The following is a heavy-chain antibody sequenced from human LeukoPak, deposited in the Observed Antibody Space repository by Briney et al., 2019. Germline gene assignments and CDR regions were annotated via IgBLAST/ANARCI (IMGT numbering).Heavy chain of an antibody. J-gene: IGHJ5*02. V-gene: IGHV1-18*01. CDR1: GYTFTSYG. D-gene: IGHD2-2*01. CDR2: ISAYNGNT. CDR3: ARDHQCSSTSCYRPADWFDP. Sequence: ASVKVSCKASGYTFTSYGISWVRQAPGQGLEWMGWISAYNGNTNYAQKLQGRVTMTTDTSTSTAYMELRSLRSDDTAVYYCARDHQCSSTSCYRPADWFDPWGQGTLVTVSS.